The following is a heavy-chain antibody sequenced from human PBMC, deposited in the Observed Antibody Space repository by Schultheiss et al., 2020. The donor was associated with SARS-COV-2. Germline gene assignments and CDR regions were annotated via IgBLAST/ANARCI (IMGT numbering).Heavy chain of an antibody. V-gene: IGHV4-59*01. Sequence: SQTLSLTCTVSSGSISSYYYHWLRQPPGKGLEWIAYIYHSGGAYYNASLKGRVTISLDTSKNRISLKMTSVTAADTAVYYCARVYGDYDAYYFDYWGQGTLVTVSS. CDR1: SGSISSYY. D-gene: IGHD4-17*01. CDR3: ARVYGDYDAYYFDY. CDR2: IYHSGGA. J-gene: IGHJ4*02.